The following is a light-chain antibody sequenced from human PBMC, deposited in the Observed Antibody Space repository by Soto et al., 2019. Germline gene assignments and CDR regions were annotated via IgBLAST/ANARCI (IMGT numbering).Light chain of an antibody. V-gene: IGKV1-27*01. J-gene: IGKJ1*01. CDR1: QGISNY. Sequence: DIQLTQAPSFLSASAGDRVTITCRASQGISNYLAWYQQKPGKVPKLLIYAASTLQSGVPSRFSGSGSGTDFTLTISSLQPEDVATYYCQNYNSAPRTFGQGTKVDIK. CDR3: QNYNSAPRT. CDR2: AAS.